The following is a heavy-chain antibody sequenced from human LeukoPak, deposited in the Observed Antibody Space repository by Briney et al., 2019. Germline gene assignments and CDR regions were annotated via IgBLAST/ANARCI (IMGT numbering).Heavy chain of an antibody. CDR3: ATLAAESYIDY. V-gene: IGHV3-11*04. CDR2: ISSSGSTI. J-gene: IGHJ4*02. CDR1: GFTFSDYY. D-gene: IGHD6-13*01. Sequence: GGSLRLSCAASGFTFSDYYMSWIRQAPGKGLEWVSYISSSGSTIYYADSVKGRFTISRDNAKNSLYLQMNSLRAEDTAVYYCATLAAESYIDYWGQGTLVTVSS.